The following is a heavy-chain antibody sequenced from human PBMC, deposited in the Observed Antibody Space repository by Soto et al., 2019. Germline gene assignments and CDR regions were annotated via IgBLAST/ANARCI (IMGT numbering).Heavy chain of an antibody. CDR1: GYTFTSYA. D-gene: IGHD5-12*01. CDR2: INAGNGNP. J-gene: IGHJ6*02. CDR3: AREMGSGYDADYYYYGMDV. Sequence: ASVKVSCKASGYTFTSYAIHWVRQAPGQRLEWMGWINAGNGNPKYSQKFQGRVTLTRDTSASTAYMELSSLRSEDTAVYYCAREMGSGYDADYYYYGMDVWGQGTTVTVSS. V-gene: IGHV1-3*01.